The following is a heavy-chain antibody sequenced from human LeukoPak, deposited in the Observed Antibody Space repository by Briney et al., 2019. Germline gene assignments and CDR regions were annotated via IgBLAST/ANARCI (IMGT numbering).Heavy chain of an antibody. CDR1: GGTFSSYA. J-gene: IGHJ6*03. Sequence: SVKVSCKASGGTFSSYAISWVRQAPGQGLEWMGGIIPIFGTANYAQKFQGRVTITADESTSTAYMELSSLRSEDTAVYYCASHGGSGSYSSYYYYMDVWGKGTTVTISS. V-gene: IGHV1-69*13. CDR2: IIPIFGTA. D-gene: IGHD3-10*01. CDR3: ASHGGSGSYSSYYYYMDV.